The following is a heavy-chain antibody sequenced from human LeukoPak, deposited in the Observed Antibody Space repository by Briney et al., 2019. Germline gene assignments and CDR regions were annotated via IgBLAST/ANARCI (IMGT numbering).Heavy chain of an antibody. CDR3: ARQPYCGGDCYFYDY. Sequence: GESLKISCKGSGYSFTSYWIGWVRQMPGEGLEWMGIIYPGDSDTRYSPSFQGQVTISADKSISTAYLQWSSLKASDTAMCYCARQPYCGGDCYFYDYWGQGTLVTVSS. V-gene: IGHV5-51*01. CDR1: GYSFTSYW. CDR2: IYPGDSDT. J-gene: IGHJ4*02. D-gene: IGHD2-21*02.